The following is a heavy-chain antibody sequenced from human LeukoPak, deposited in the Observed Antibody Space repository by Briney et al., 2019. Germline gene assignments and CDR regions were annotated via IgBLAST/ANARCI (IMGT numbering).Heavy chain of an antibody. V-gene: IGHV1-18*01. D-gene: IGHD2-21*02. CDR1: GYTFSSNV. CDR3: ARDLYAGVLTY. J-gene: IGHJ4*02. Sequence: ASVKVSCKASGYTFSSNVINWVRQAPGQGLEWMGRISPYNGNTNYAQKLQGRVTMTTDTSTSTAYMELRSLRSDDTAVYYCARDLYAGVLTYWGQGTLVTVSS. CDR2: ISPYNGNT.